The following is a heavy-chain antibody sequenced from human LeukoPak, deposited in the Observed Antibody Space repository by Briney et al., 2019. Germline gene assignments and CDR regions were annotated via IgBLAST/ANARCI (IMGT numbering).Heavy chain of an antibody. J-gene: IGHJ3*02. V-gene: IGHV3-21*01. CDR2: ISSSSSYI. CDR3: ARDEELDAFDI. CDR1: GFTFSSYS. D-gene: IGHD3-10*01. Sequence: KTGGSLRLSCAASGFTFSSYSMNWVRQAPGKGLEWVSSISSSSSYIYYADSVKGRFTISRDDAKNSLYLQMNSLRAEDSAVYYCARDEELDAFDIWGQGTMVTVSS.